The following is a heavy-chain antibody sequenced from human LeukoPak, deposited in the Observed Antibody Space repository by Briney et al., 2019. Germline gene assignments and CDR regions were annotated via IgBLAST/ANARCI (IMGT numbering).Heavy chain of an antibody. CDR2: INHSGTI. V-gene: IGHV4-34*01. J-gene: IGHJ5*01. CDR3: AKGVWAPRFDS. Sequence: PSETLSLTCAVYGASFSYDYWSWIRQAPGKGLERIGGINHSGTITYNPSLKSRVTISAEKSKSQFSLRLTSVTAADTAVYYCAKGVWAPRFDSWGQGTLVTVSS. D-gene: IGHD7-27*01. CDR1: GASFSYDY.